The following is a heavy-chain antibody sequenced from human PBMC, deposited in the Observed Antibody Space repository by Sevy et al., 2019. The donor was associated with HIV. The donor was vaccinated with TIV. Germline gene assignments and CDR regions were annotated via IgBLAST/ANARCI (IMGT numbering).Heavy chain of an antibody. Sequence: GGSLRLSCAASGFTFSGYAMNWVRQAPGKGLEWVSCISSSSTYIYYADSVKGRFTISRDNAKNSLYLQMNSLRAEDTAVYYCARAATGYGYSYGLFDYWGQGTLVTVSS. J-gene: IGHJ4*02. CDR1: GFTFSGYA. D-gene: IGHD5-18*01. V-gene: IGHV3-21*01. CDR3: ARAATGYGYSYGLFDY. CDR2: ISSSSTYI.